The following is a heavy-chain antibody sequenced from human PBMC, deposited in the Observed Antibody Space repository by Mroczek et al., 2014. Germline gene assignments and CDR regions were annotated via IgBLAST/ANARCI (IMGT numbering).Heavy chain of an antibody. J-gene: IGHJ4*02. CDR2: ISYDGSNK. CDR1: GFTFSSYG. D-gene: IGHD3-10*01. V-gene: IGHV3-30*18. Sequence: QVQLVQSGGGVVQPGRSLRLSCAASGFTFSSYGMHWVRQAPGKGLEWVAVISYDGSNKYYADSVKGRFTISRDNSKNTLYLQMNSLRAEDTAVYYCAKGRVRGVSYFDYWGQGTLVTVSS. CDR3: AKGRVRGVSYFDY.